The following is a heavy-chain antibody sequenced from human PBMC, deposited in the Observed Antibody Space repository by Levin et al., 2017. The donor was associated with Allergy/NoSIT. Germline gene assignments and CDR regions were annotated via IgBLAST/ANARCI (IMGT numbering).Heavy chain of an antibody. V-gene: IGHV3-23*01. Sequence: TGGSLRLSCAASGFSFSTYVMSWVRQAPGKGLEWVSALSGSSGGTYYADSVKGRFNISRDNPKNTLYLQMNSLRAEDTAIYYCAKGSSTAWPYYFDYWGHGTLVTVSS. D-gene: IGHD2-21*02. CDR3: AKGSSTAWPYYFDY. CDR2: LSGSSGGT. J-gene: IGHJ4*01. CDR1: GFSFSTYV.